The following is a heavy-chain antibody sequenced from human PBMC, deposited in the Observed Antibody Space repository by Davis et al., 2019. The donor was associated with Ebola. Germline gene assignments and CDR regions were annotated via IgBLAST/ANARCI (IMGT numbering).Heavy chain of an antibody. J-gene: IGHJ4*02. CDR3: AKDQSIVVVPAALDY. CDR2: ISYDGSNK. Sequence: GESLKISCAASGFTFSSYGMHWVRQAPGKGLEWVAVISYDGSNKYYADSVKGRFTISRDNSKNTLYLQMNSLRAEDTAVYYCAKDQSIVVVPAALDYWGQGTLVTVSS. V-gene: IGHV3-30*18. D-gene: IGHD2-2*01. CDR1: GFTFSSYG.